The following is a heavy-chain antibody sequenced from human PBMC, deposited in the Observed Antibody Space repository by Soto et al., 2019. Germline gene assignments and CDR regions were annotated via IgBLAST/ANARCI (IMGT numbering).Heavy chain of an antibody. CDR2: IIPIFGTA. Sequence: SVKVSCKASGGTFSSYAISWVRQAPGQGLEWMGGIIPIFGTANYAQKFQGRVTITADESTSTAYMELSSLRSEDTAVYYCARDWYSSSGRSRFDYWGQGTLVTVSS. D-gene: IGHD6-13*01. CDR3: ARDWYSSSGRSRFDY. V-gene: IGHV1-69*13. CDR1: GGTFSSYA. J-gene: IGHJ4*02.